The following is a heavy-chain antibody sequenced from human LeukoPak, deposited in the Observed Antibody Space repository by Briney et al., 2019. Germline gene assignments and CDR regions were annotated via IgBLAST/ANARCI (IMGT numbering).Heavy chain of an antibody. Sequence: QTGGSLRLSCAASGFTFSSYAVHWVRQAPGKGLEWVAVISYDGSNKYYADSVKGRFTISRDNSKKTLYLQMNSLRAEDTAVYYCAKDPDVDTADYWGQGTLATVSS. V-gene: IGHV3-30-3*01. D-gene: IGHD5-18*01. J-gene: IGHJ4*02. CDR2: ISYDGSNK. CDR3: AKDPDVDTADY. CDR1: GFTFSSYA.